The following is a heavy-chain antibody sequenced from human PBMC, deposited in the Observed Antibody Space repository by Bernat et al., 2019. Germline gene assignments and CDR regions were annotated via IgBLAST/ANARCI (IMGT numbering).Heavy chain of an antibody. Sequence: QVQLVQSGAEVKKPGASVKVSCKASGYTFTGYYMHWVRQAPGQGLEWMGWINPNSGGTNYAQKFQGWVTMTRDTSISTAYMELSRLRSEDTAVYYCARDLPAIAAAHNWFDPWGQGTLVTVSS. CDR2: INPNSGGT. D-gene: IGHD6-13*01. CDR3: ARDLPAIAAAHNWFDP. V-gene: IGHV1-2*04. J-gene: IGHJ5*02. CDR1: GYTFTGYY.